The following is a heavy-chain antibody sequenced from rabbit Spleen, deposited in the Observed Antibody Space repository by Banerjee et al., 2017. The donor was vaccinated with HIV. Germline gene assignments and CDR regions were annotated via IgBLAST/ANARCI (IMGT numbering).Heavy chain of an antibody. Sequence: QQQLEESGGGLVKPGGTLTLTCKASGFDLSSYWMYWVRQAPGKGLEWIACIYAGSSGSTVYASWAKGRFTFSKTSSTTVTLQMTSLTVADTATYFCARDAYADGGVAVNLWGPGTLVTVS. J-gene: IGHJ4*01. V-gene: IGHV1S45*01. CDR3: ARDAYADGGVAVNL. D-gene: IGHD6-1*01. CDR1: GFDLSSYW. CDR2: IYAGSSGST.